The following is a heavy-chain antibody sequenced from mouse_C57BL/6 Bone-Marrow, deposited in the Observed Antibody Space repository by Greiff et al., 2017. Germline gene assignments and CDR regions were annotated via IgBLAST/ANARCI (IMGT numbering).Heavy chain of an antibody. CDR3: AGEWPRRRGGYYAMDY. J-gene: IGHJ4*01. V-gene: IGHV1-9*01. CDR2: ILPGSGST. Sequence: QVQLQQSGAELMKPGASVKLSCKASGYTFTGYWIEWVKQRPGHGLEWIGEILPGSGSTNYNEKFKGKATFTADTSSNTAYMQLSSLTTEDSAIXCSAGEWPRRRGGYYAMDYWGQGTSVTVSS. CDR1: GYTFTGYW.